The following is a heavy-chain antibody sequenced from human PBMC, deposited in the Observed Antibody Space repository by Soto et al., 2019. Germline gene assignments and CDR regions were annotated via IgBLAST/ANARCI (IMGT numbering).Heavy chain of an antibody. V-gene: IGHV4-39*02. CDR1: GGSISSSSYY. CDR2: IYYAGNT. Sequence: PSDTLSLTCTVPGGSISSSSYYWGWIRQPPGKGLESIGSIYYAGNTYYTPSLKSRVTISVDTSKNQFSLKLSSVTAADTAVYYCAREGGRYCSGGSCQVDYWGQGTLVTVS. D-gene: IGHD2-15*01. CDR3: AREGGRYCSGGSCQVDY. J-gene: IGHJ4*02.